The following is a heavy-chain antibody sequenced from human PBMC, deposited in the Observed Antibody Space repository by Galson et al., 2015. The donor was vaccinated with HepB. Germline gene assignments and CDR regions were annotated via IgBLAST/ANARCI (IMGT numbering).Heavy chain of an antibody. D-gene: IGHD1-26*01. Sequence: SLRLSCAASGFTFSSYWMHWVRQAPGKGLVWVSRINSDGSSTSYADSVKGRFTISRDNAKNTLYLQMNSLRAEDTAVYYCARSRRGIVGATQSDYWGQGTLVTVSS. CDR2: INSDGSST. J-gene: IGHJ4*02. V-gene: IGHV3-74*01. CDR3: ARSRRGIVGATQSDY. CDR1: GFTFSSYW.